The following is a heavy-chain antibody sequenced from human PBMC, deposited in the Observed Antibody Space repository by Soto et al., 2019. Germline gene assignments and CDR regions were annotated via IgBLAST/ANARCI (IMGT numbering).Heavy chain of an antibody. CDR2: IVVGSGNT. Sequence: SVKVSCKASGFTFTSSAVQWVRQARGQRLERIGWIVVGSGNTNYAQKFQERVTITRDMSTSTAYMELSSLRSEDTAVYYCAADCIVVRGLEANYYYYGMDVWGQGTTVTVSS. J-gene: IGHJ6*02. CDR1: GFTFTSSA. CDR3: AADCIVVRGLEANYYYYGMDV. D-gene: IGHD1-26*01. V-gene: IGHV1-58*01.